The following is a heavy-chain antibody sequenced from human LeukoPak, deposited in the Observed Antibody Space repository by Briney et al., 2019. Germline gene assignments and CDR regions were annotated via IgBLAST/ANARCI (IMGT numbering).Heavy chain of an antibody. CDR2: ISAYNGNT. CDR3: ARGAPPYYYDSSGYYDY. J-gene: IGHJ4*02. D-gene: IGHD3-22*01. V-gene: IGHV1-18*01. CDR1: GYTFTSYG. Sequence: ASVKVSCKASGYTFTSYGISWVRQAPGQGLEWMGWISAYNGNTNYAQKLQGRVTMTTDTSTSTAYMELRSLRSDDTAVYYCARGAPPYYYDSSGYYDYWGQGTLVTVSS.